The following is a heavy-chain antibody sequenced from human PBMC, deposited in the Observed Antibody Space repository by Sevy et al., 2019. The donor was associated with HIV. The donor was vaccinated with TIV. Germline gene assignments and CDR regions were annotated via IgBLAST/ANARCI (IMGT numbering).Heavy chain of an antibody. V-gene: IGHV3-11*01. CDR2: ISGSGSTI. J-gene: IGHJ6*02. CDR3: ARDHVKDGDLGDYYYYAMDV. D-gene: IGHD4-17*01. Sequence: GGSLRLSCAASAFTFSDYYMSWIRQAPGKGLEWISYISGSGSTIYNADSVKGRFTISRDNAKNSLYLQMNSLRAEDTAVYYCARDHVKDGDLGDYYYYAMDVWGQGTTVTVSS. CDR1: AFTFSDYY.